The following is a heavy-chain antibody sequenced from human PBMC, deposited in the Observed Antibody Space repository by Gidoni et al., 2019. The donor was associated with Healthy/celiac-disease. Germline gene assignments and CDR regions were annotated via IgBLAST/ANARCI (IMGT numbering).Heavy chain of an antibody. CDR3: ARGLGYSSSSGSLNWFDP. CDR1: GGSFSGYY. D-gene: IGHD6-6*01. Sequence: QVQLQQWGAGLLKPSETLSLSSAVYGGSFSGYYWSWVRQTPGKGLEWIGEINHRGSTNYTPYLKSRVTISVDTTKNQFSLKLSSVTAADTAVYYCARGLGYSSSSGSLNWFDPWGQGTLVTVSS. V-gene: IGHV4-34*01. CDR2: INHRGST. J-gene: IGHJ5*02.